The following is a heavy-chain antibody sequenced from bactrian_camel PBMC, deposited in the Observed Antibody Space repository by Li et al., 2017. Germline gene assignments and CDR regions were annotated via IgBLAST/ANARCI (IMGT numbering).Heavy chain of an antibody. D-gene: IGHD3*01. V-gene: IGHV3S53*01. CDR3: AAAEAGRGTWPDDDGY. CDR1: GDTSRIAT. Sequence: HVQLVESGGGSVQPGGSLRLPCAASGDTSRIATRAWYRQATGKEREAVVAIVRGSHTDYHAAVKGRFTISQDTPKNTVYLQMNSLKPEDTAMYYCAAAEAGRGTWPDDDGYWGQGTQVTVS. J-gene: IGHJ6*01. CDR2: IVRGSHT.